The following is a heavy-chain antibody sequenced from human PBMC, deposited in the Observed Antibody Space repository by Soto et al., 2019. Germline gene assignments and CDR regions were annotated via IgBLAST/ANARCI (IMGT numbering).Heavy chain of an antibody. CDR2: IYYSGST. D-gene: IGHD3-3*01. CDR3: ARAGDYDFWSGYSNDAFDI. Sequence: PXETLSLTCTVSSGSMSGYYWNWIRQPPGKGLEWIGYIYYSGSTNYNPSLKSRVTISVDTSKNQFSLKLSSVTAADTAVYYCARAGDYDFWSGYSNDAFDIWGQGTMVTVSS. V-gene: IGHV4-59*01. J-gene: IGHJ3*02. CDR1: SGSMSGYY.